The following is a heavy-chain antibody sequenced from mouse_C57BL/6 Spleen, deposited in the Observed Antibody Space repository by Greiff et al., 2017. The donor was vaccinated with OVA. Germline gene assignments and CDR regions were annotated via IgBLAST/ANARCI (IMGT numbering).Heavy chain of an antibody. J-gene: IGHJ4*01. CDR1: GYTFTSYW. V-gene: IGHV1-55*01. CDR3: AGYHDYDEGDAMDY. Sequence: QVQLQQPGAELVKPGASVKMSCKASGYTFTSYWITWVKQRPGQGLEWIGDIYPGSGSTNYNEKFKSKATLTVDTSSSTAYMQLSSLTSEDSAVYYCAGYHDYDEGDAMDYWGQGTSVTVSS. D-gene: IGHD2-4*01. CDR2: IYPGSGST.